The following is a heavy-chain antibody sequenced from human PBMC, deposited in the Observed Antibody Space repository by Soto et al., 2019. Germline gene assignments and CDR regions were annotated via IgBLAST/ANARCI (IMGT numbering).Heavy chain of an antibody. D-gene: IGHD2-15*01. Sequence: QVQLVQSGAEVKKPGSSVKVSCKASGGTFSSYAMSWVRQAPGQGLEWMGGIIPIFGTANYAQKFQGRVTITADESTSTDYMELSSLRSEDTAVYYCARGGPSGGYCSGGSCYWFDPWGQGTLVTVSS. V-gene: IGHV1-69*01. CDR1: GGTFSSYA. J-gene: IGHJ5*02. CDR2: IIPIFGTA. CDR3: ARGGPSGGYCSGGSCYWFDP.